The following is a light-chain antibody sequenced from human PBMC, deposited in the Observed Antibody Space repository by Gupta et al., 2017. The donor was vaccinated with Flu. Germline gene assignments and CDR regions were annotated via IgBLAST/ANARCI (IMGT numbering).Light chain of an antibody. Sequence: DIQMTQSPSSLSASVGDRVTITCRASQSISTFLHWYQQKRGEAPKLLIHTASNLQTGVPTRFIGSGSGTDFTLTISSLQPEDLASYFCQQSYDTPRTFGQGTKVEIK. J-gene: IGKJ1*01. CDR2: TAS. CDR3: QQSYDTPRT. CDR1: QSISTF. V-gene: IGKV1-39*01.